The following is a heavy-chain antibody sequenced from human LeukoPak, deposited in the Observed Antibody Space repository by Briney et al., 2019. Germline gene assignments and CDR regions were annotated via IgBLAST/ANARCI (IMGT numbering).Heavy chain of an antibody. J-gene: IGHJ6*02. V-gene: IGHV3-21*01. D-gene: IGHD6-13*01. CDR2: ISSSSSYI. Sequence: GGSLRLSCAASGFTFSSYSMNWVRQAPGKGLEWVSSISSSSSYIYYADSVKGRFTISRDNSKNTLYLQMNSLRAEDTAVYYCAKGGYSSSWFPYYYYGMDVWGQGTTVTVSS. CDR3: AKGGYSSSWFPYYYYGMDV. CDR1: GFTFSSYS.